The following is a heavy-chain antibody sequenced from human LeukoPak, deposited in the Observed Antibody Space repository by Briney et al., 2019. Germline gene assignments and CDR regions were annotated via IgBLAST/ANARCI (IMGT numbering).Heavy chain of an antibody. CDR1: GFT. V-gene: IGHV3-23*01. D-gene: IGHD5-18*01. CDR3: GKTTAGYSSGQKPAWPVDY. Sequence: GGSLRLSCEASGFTFWVRQAPGKGLEWIAGIFGSGGSPHYADSVKGRFTISRDNSKNTVYLQINSLRAEDTAVYYCGKTTAGYSSGQKPAWPVDYWGQRTLVTLSS. CDR2: IFGSGGSP. J-gene: IGHJ4*02.